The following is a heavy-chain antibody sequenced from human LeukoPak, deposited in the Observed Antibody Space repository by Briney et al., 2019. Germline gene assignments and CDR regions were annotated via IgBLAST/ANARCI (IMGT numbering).Heavy chain of an antibody. V-gene: IGHV4-30-4*07. Sequence: PSQTLSLTCAVSGGSISSGGYSWSWIRQPPGKGLEWIGYIYYSGSTYYNPSLKSRVTISVDTSKNQFSLKLSSVTAADTAVYYCARGRRPRYSSSWRPANDNWFDPWGQGTLVTVSS. CDR1: GGSISSGGYS. CDR2: IYYSGST. CDR3: ARGRRPRYSSSWRPANDNWFDP. J-gene: IGHJ5*02. D-gene: IGHD6-13*01.